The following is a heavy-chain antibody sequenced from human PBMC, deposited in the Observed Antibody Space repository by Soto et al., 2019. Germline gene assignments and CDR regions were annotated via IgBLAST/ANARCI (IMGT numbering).Heavy chain of an antibody. CDR3: ARPRRDGYNYLYYFDY. CDR1: RGTFSSYA. Sequence: ASVKVSCKASRGTFSSYAISWVRQPPGQGLEWMGRISPIFGTANYAQKFQGRVTITADESTSTAYMELSSLRSEDTAVYYCARPRRDGYNYLYYFDYWGQGTLVTVSS. J-gene: IGHJ4*02. CDR2: ISPIFGTA. V-gene: IGHV1-69*13. D-gene: IGHD5-12*01.